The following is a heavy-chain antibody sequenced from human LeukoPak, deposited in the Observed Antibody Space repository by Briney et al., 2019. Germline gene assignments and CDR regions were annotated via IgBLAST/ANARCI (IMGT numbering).Heavy chain of an antibody. CDR2: INHSGST. D-gene: IGHD3-9*01. Sequence: SETLSLTCAVYGGSFSGYYWSWIRQPPGKGLEWIGEINHSGSTNYNPSLKSRVTISVDTSKNQFSLKLSSVTAADTAVYYCARGYYIRYSPRDYYYGMAVWGQGTTVTVSS. V-gene: IGHV4-34*01. J-gene: IGHJ6*02. CDR1: GGSFSGYY. CDR3: ARGYYIRYSPRDYYYGMAV.